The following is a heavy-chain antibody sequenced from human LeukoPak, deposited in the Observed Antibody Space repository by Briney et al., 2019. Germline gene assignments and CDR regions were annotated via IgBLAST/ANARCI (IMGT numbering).Heavy chain of an antibody. J-gene: IGHJ4*02. D-gene: IGHD4-11*01. Sequence: GSLRLSCAASGFTFSNAWMNWVRQPPGKGLEWIGEINHSGSTNYNPSLKSRVTISVDKSKNQFSLKLSSVTAADTAVYYCARRTTVTIPFGYWGQGTLVTVSS. CDR2: INHSGST. CDR1: GFTFSNAW. V-gene: IGHV4-34*01. CDR3: ARRTTVTIPFGY.